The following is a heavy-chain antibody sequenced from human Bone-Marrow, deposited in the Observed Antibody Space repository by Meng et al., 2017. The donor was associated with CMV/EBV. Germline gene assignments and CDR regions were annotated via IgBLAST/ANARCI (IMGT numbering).Heavy chain of an antibody. CDR3: ARKSAVGTTWWLDP. J-gene: IGHJ5*02. CDR1: GGSVNSSSYY. CDR2: IKQDGSEK. D-gene: IGHD1-26*01. V-gene: IGHV3-7*01. Sequence: ETLSLTCTVSGGSVNSSSYYWTWIRQPPGKGLEWVANIKQDGSEKYYVDSVKGRFTISRDNAKSSLYLQMNSLRVEDTAVYYCARKSAVGTTWWLDPWGQGTLVTVSS.